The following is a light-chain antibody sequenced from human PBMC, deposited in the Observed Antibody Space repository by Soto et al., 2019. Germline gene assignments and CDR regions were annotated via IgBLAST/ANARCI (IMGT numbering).Light chain of an antibody. V-gene: IGKV1-39*01. Sequence: DIQMTQSPSSLSASVGDRVTITCRASQNIFSYLSWYQQKPRKAPKLLIYAASSLQSGVPSRFSGSGSGTDFTLTISSLQPEDFATYYCQQSYSTPLTFGPGTKVDIK. CDR3: QQSYSTPLT. CDR1: QNIFSY. CDR2: AAS. J-gene: IGKJ3*01.